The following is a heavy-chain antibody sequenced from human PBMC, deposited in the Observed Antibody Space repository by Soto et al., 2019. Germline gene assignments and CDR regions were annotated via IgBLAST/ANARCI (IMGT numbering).Heavy chain of an antibody. CDR1: GFSLRTTGVG. D-gene: IGHD3-16*01. J-gene: IGHJ4*02. V-gene: IGHV2-5*02. CDR3: AHTWGLPFDY. Sequence: QITLKGSGPTLVKPTQTLTLTCTYSGFSLRTTGVGVGWIRQPPGKALEWLGIIYWDDDKRYSPSLKSRLTLTSDISKSQVVLTMTNMGPVDTATYFCAHTWGLPFDYWGPGNLVIVSS. CDR2: IYWDDDK.